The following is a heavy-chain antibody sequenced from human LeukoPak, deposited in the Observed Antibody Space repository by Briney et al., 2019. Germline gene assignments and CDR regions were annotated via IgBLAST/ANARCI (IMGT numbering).Heavy chain of an antibody. CDR1: GFTFSSYA. V-gene: IGHV3-23*01. J-gene: IGHJ5*02. Sequence: GAFLRLSCAASGFTFSSYAMSWVRQAPGKGLEWVSAISGSGGSTYYADSVKGRFTISRDNSKNTLYLQMNSLRAEDTAVYYCAKARKQWLVLGWFDPWGQGTLVTLSS. CDR2: ISGSGGST. D-gene: IGHD6-19*01. CDR3: AKARKQWLVLGWFDP.